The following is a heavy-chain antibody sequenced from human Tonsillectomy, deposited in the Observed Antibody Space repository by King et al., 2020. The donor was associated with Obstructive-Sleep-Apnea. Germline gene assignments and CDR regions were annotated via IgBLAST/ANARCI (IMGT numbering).Heavy chain of an antibody. CDR3: ARDNLAFVATNFDS. V-gene: IGHV4-39*07. J-gene: IGHJ4*02. CDR1: GGSISSSSYY. CDR2: IYYSGST. Sequence: LQLQESGPGLVKPSETLSLTCSVSGGSISSSSYYWGWIRQPPGKGLEWIGSIYYSGSTYYNPSLKSRVTISVDTSKNQFSLKLSSVTAADTAVYYCARDNLAFVATNFDSWGQGTLVTVSS. D-gene: IGHD5-12*01.